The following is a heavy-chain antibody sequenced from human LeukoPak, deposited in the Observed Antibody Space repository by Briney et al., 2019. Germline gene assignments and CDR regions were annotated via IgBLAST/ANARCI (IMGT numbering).Heavy chain of an antibody. CDR1: GYSFSSNW. V-gene: IGHV5-51*01. J-gene: IGHJ4*02. CDR2: IYPGDSET. CDR3: ARPSTADQCY. Sequence: GESLKISCKGSGYSFSSNWIGWVRQMPGKGLEWMGIIYPGDSETKYSPSFQGQVTISADRYTDTAYLQWSSLKASDTAMYYCARPSTADQCYWGQGTLVTVSS. D-gene: IGHD2-21*02.